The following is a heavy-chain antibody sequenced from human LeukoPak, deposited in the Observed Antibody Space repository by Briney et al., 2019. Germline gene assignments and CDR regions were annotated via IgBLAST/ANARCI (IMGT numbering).Heavy chain of an antibody. V-gene: IGHV3-21*01. Sequence: GGSLRLSCSVSGFTFISYSMTWVRQAPGKGLEWVSFIGSSSSYIHYSDSVKGRFTISRDNAKNSVHLQMNSLRAEDTAVYYCASDSSGYYRTFDYWGQGTLVTVSS. CDR3: ASDSSGYYRTFDY. CDR2: IGSSSSYI. J-gene: IGHJ4*02. CDR1: GFTFISYS. D-gene: IGHD3-22*01.